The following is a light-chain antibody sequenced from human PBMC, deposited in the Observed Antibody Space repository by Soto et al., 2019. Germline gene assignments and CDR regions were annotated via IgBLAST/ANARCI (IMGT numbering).Light chain of an antibody. CDR3: SSYTSSSTWG. J-gene: IGLJ3*02. CDR1: SSDVGGYNY. CDR2: DVS. Sequence: QSVLTQPASVSVSLGQSITISCNGTSSDVGGYNYVSWYQQHPGKAPKLMIYDVSNRPSGVSNRFSGSKSGNTASLTISGLQAEDEADYYCSSYTSSSTWGFGGGTQLTVL. V-gene: IGLV2-14*01.